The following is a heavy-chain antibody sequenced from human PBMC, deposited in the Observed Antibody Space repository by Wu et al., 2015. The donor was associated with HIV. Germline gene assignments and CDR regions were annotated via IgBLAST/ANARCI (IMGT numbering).Heavy chain of an antibody. CDR3: ARDPQEVSGWYTH. D-gene: IGHD6-19*01. V-gene: IGHV1-2*02. CDR2: INPNSGGT. Sequence: QVHLVQSGTEVKKPGASVRVSCKASGYTFTDYYIHWLRQAPGQGLEWMGWINPNSGGTNYAQKFHGRVTLTRDTSIGTAYMELSRLTSDDTAVYYCARDPQEVSGWYTHWGQGTLVTVSS. J-gene: IGHJ4*02. CDR1: GYTFTDYY.